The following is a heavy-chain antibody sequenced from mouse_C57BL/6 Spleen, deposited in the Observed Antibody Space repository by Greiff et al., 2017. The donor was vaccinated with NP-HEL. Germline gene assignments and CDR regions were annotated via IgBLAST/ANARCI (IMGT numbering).Heavy chain of an antibody. CDR1: GYTFTSYW. CDR2: IDPSDSYT. D-gene: IGHD1-1*01. Sequence: QVQLQQSGAELVMPGASVKLSCKASGYTFTSYWMHWVKQRPGQGLEWIGEIDPSDSYTNYNQKFKGKSTLTVDKSSSTAYMQLSSLTSEDSAVYYCAILYYYGSSPLFDYWGQGTTLTVSS. J-gene: IGHJ2*01. V-gene: IGHV1-69*01. CDR3: AILYYYGSSPLFDY.